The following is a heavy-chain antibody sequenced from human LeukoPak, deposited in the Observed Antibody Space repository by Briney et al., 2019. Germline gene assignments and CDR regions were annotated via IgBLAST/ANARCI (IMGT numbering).Heavy chain of an antibody. V-gene: IGHV4-39*07. J-gene: IGHJ4*02. D-gene: IGHD3-10*01. CDR1: GGSISSSSYY. CDR2: IYYSGST. CDR3: ARDLYYYGSGSLD. Sequence: TSETLSLTCTVSGGSISSSSYYWGWIRQPPGKGLEWIGSIYYSGSTYYNPSLKSRVTISVDTSKNQFSLKLSSVTAADTAVYYCARDLYYYGSGSLDWGQGTLVTVSS.